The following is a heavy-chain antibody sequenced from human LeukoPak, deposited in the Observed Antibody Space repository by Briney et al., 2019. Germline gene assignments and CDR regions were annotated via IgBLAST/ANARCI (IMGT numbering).Heavy chain of an antibody. CDR2: IFHSGDV. J-gene: IGHJ4*02. Sequence: SETLSLTCTVSGYSMSNGYYWGWVRQPPGKGPEWIGSIFHSGDVYYNPSLKSRVTLSVDPSKNRFSLKLTSVTAADTAIYYCARVVASTSIDSWGQGTLVTVSS. CDR3: ARVVASTSIDS. V-gene: IGHV4-38-2*02. D-gene: IGHD2-15*01. CDR1: GYSMSNGYY.